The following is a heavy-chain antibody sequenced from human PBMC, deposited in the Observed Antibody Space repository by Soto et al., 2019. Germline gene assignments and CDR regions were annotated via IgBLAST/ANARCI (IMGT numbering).Heavy chain of an antibody. J-gene: IGHJ4*02. Sequence: QVQLVEFGGGLVKPGGSLRLSCAVSGFTFSNYYMAWIRQAPGKGLEWVSYISTSGTSTFYADSVKDRFTISRDNAENSLFLQMDSLRVEDTAVYFCARDGVLFRAGFDSWGQGTLVNVAS. CDR1: GFTFSNYY. CDR3: ARDGVLFRAGFDS. D-gene: IGHD3-16*01. V-gene: IGHV3-11*01. CDR2: ISTSGTST.